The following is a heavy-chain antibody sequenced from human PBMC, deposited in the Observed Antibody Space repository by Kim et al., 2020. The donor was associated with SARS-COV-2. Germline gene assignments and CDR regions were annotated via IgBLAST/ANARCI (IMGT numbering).Heavy chain of an antibody. CDR1: GYIFTVYY. CDR2: LNPNGGGT. V-gene: IGHV1-2*06. D-gene: IGHD3-16*01. CDR3: ATGGTNPHKATYS. Sequence: ASVKVSCKASGYIFTVYYIHWVRLAPGQGLEWMGRLNPNGGGTNYAQQFQGRGTMTRDTSISTAYMELTGLSTDDTAGYYCATGGTNPHKATYSWG. J-gene: IGHJ5*01.